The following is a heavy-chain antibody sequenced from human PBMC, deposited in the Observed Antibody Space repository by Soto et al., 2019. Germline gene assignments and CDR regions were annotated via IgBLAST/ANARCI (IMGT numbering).Heavy chain of an antibody. J-gene: IGHJ4*02. V-gene: IGHV3-23*01. CDR3: ARGGGIAVAYYFDY. D-gene: IGHD6-19*01. CDR1: GFTLTSYA. CDR2: LGGSGGRT. Sequence: GSLRLSCEGSGFTLTSYAMSWVRQAPGKGLQWVSTLGGSGGRTYYAESVKGRFTTSRDSSKSTLYLQMNSLGAEDTAVYYCARGGGIAVAYYFDYWGQGTLVTVSS.